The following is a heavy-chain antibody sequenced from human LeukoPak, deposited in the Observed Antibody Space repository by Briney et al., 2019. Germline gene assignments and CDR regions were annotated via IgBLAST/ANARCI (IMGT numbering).Heavy chain of an antibody. CDR3: ARVVGAGVFDI. J-gene: IGHJ3*02. CDR2: IYSGGST. V-gene: IGHV3-53*01. CDR1: GFTVSSNY. Sequence: GGSLRLSCAASGFTVSSNYMSWVRQAPGKGLEWVSVIYSGGSTYYADSVKGRFTISGDNSKNTLYLQKNSLRAEDTAVYYCARVVGAGVFDIWGQGTMVTVSS. D-gene: IGHD3-10*01.